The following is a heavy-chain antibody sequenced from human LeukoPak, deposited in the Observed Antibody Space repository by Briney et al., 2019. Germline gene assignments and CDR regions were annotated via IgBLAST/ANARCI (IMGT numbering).Heavy chain of an antibody. J-gene: IGHJ4*02. CDR3: AKERRTGSGAALDY. Sequence: PRGSLRLSCAASGFTFSDYYMIWIRQAPWKGLEWVSYISSSSSRTNYADSVKGRFTISRDNAKNSLYLQMYSLRAEDTAVYYCAKERRTGSGAALDYWGPGTLVTVSS. CDR2: ISSSSSRT. CDR1: GFTFSDYY. D-gene: IGHD6-19*01. V-gene: IGHV3-11*06.